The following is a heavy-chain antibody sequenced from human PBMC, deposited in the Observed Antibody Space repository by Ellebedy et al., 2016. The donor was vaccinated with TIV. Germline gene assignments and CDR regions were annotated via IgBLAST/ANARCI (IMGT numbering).Heavy chain of an antibody. J-gene: IGHJ6*02. CDR1: GFTFSDHY. D-gene: IGHD3-10*01. Sequence: GESLKISXAASGFTFSDHYMDWVRKAPGKGLEWVGRTRNKANSYSTEYAASVKGRFTISRDDSKNLLYLQMSSLKTEDTAVYYCARASYDGSRRNYGMDVWGQGTTVTVSS. CDR3: ARASYDGSRRNYGMDV. V-gene: IGHV3-72*01. CDR2: TRNKANSYST.